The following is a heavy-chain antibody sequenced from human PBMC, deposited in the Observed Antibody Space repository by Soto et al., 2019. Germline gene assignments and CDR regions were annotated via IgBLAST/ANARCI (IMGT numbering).Heavy chain of an antibody. V-gene: IGHV3-74*01. D-gene: IGHD3-22*01. J-gene: IGHJ3*02. CDR1: GFTFSSYW. CDR2: INGDGSTT. Sequence: GGSLRLSCAASGFTFSSYWMHWVRQAPGKGLVWVSRINGDGSTTSYADSVKGRFTISRDNAKNTLNLQMNSLRAEDTAVYYCARGRGFKTYYYDSSGYPEDAFDIWGQGTMVTVSS. CDR3: ARGRGFKTYYYDSSGYPEDAFDI.